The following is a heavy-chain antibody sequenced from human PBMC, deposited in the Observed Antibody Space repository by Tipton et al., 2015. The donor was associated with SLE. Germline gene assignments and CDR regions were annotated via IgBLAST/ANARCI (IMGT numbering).Heavy chain of an antibody. V-gene: IGHV4-34*01. J-gene: IGHJ4*02. Sequence: TLSLTCTVYGGSFSGYYWSWIRQPPGKGLEWIGEINHSGATNYNPSLKSRVTISVDTSSNQFSLKVNSVTAADTAVYYCARGLYDMLTDYLMWVNNDYRSQGTLVTISS. D-gene: IGHD3-9*01. CDR2: INHSGAT. CDR3: ARGLYDMLTDYLMWVNNDY. CDR1: GGSFSGYY.